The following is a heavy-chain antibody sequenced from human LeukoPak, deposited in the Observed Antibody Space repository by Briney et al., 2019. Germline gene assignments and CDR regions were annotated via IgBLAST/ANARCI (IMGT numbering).Heavy chain of an antibody. J-gene: IGHJ5*02. Sequence: SGTLSLTCAVSGGSISSSNWWSWVRQPPGKGLEWIGEIYHSGSTNYNPSLKSRATISVDKSKNQFSLKLSSVTAAATAVFYCARVGGRSFDPWGQGTLVTVSS. CDR2: IYHSGST. CDR3: ARVGGRSFDP. V-gene: IGHV4-4*02. D-gene: IGHD3-16*01. CDR1: GGSISSSNW.